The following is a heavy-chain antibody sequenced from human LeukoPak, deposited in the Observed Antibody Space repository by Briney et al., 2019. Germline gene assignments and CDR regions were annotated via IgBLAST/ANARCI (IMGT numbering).Heavy chain of an antibody. CDR3: SIFEM. J-gene: IGHJ3*02. Sequence: GGSLRLSCAASGFTFSHYGIHWVRQAPGKGLEWVALISYDGSNEYYADSVKGRFTISRDDSKNTVYLQMNSVRVEDTAVYYCSIFEMWGQGTMVTVSS. CDR2: ISYDGSNE. V-gene: IGHV3-30*03. CDR1: GFTFSHYG.